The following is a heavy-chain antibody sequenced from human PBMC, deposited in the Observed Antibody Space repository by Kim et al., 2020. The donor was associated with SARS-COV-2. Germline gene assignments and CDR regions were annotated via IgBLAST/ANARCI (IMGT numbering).Heavy chain of an antibody. CDR3: ARTPGIAAAGSDY. CDR2: IIPIFGTA. Sequence: SVKVSCKASGGTFSSYAISWVRQAPGQGLEWMGGIIPIFGTANYAQKFQGRVTINADESTSTAYMELSSLRSEDTAVYYCARTPGIAAAGSDYWGQGTLVTVSS. CDR1: GGTFSSYA. J-gene: IGHJ4*02. D-gene: IGHD6-13*01. V-gene: IGHV1-69*13.